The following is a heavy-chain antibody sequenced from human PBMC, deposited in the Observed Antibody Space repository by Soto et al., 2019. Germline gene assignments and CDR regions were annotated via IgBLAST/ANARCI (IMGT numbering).Heavy chain of an antibody. V-gene: IGHV4-59*08. J-gene: IGHJ6*03. CDR3: ARSGIAARFHDYYYYYMDV. CDR2: IYYSGST. CDR1: GGSISSYY. D-gene: IGHD6-6*01. Sequence: ETLSLTCTVSGGSISSYYWSLIRQPPGKGLEWIGYIYYSGSTNYNPSLKSRVTISVDTSKNQFSLKLSSVTAADTAVYYCARSGIAARFHDYYYYYMDVWGKGTTVTVSS.